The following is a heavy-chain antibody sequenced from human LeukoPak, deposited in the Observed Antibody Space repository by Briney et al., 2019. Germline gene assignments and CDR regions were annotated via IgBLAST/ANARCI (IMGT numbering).Heavy chain of an antibody. Sequence: GGSLRLSCAASGFTFSSYWMHWVRQVPGKGLVWVSRINTDGSTTSYADSVKGRFTISRDNAKNTLYLQMNSLRAEDTAVYYCAREGNSGYDSEFDYWGQGTLVTVSS. CDR1: GFTFSSYW. CDR2: INTDGSTT. V-gene: IGHV3-74*01. D-gene: IGHD5-12*01. J-gene: IGHJ4*02. CDR3: AREGNSGYDSEFDY.